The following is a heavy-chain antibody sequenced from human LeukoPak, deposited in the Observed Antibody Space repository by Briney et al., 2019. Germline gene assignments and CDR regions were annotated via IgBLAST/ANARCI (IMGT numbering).Heavy chain of an antibody. V-gene: IGHV4-39*01. J-gene: IGHJ4*02. CDR2: IYYSGST. Sequence: SETLSLTCAGYGGSFSAYYWGWIRQPPGKGLEWIGSIYYSGSTYYNPSLKSRVAISADTSKNQFSLRLSSVTAADTAVYYCATHSSGWPYYFDYWGQGTLVTVSS. CDR1: GGSFSAYY. D-gene: IGHD6-19*01. CDR3: ATHSSGWPYYFDY.